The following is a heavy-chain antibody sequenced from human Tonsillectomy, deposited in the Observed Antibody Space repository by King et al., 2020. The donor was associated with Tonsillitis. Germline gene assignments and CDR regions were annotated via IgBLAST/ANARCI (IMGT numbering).Heavy chain of an antibody. CDR1: GFTFSSYA. Sequence: VQSGRSLRLSCAASGFTFSSYAMHWVRQAPGKGLEWVAVISYDGSNKYYADSVKGRFTISRDNSKNTQYLQMNSLRAEDTAMYYCAKDRGSGWYWGAFHIWGQGTMVTVSS. CDR3: AKDRGSGWYWGAFHI. V-gene: IGHV3-30-3*01. J-gene: IGHJ3*02. D-gene: IGHD6-19*01. CDR2: ISYDGSNK.